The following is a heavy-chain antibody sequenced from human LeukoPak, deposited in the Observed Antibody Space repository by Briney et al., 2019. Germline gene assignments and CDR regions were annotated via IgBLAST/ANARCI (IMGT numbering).Heavy chain of an antibody. D-gene: IGHD6-13*01. J-gene: IGHJ4*02. CDR2: IYYSGST. CDR1: GGSISSSSYY. Sequence: PSETLSLTCTVSGGSISSSSYYWGWIRQPPGKGLEWIGSIYYSGSTHYNPSLKSRVTISVDTSKNQFSLKLTSVTAADTAVYYCARQTGIAAAGVDYWGQGTLVTVSS. CDR3: ARQTGIAAAGVDY. V-gene: IGHV4-39*01.